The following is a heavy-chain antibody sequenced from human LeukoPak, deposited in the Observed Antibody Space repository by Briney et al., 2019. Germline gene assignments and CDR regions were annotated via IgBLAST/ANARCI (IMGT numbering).Heavy chain of an antibody. CDR3: ARSTHGSGSYYSFDY. CDR1: RFTFSDYY. V-gene: IGHV3-11*06. Sequence: GGSLRLSCSASRFTFSDYYMSWIRQAPGKGLEWVSYISRSGTYKNYADSVKGRFTISRDNAKDSLYPQMNSLRAEDTAVYYCARSTHGSGSYYSFDYWGQGTLVTVSS. J-gene: IGHJ4*02. CDR2: ISRSGTYK. D-gene: IGHD3-10*01.